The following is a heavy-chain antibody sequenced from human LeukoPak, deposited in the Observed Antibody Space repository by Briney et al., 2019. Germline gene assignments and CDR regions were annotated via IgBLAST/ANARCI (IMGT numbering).Heavy chain of an antibody. Sequence: ASEKVSCKASGYTFTGYYMHWVRQAPGQGLEWMGWINPNSGGTNYAQKFQGRVTMTRDTSISTAYMELSRLRSDDTAVYYCARYVGYSSGWFYYYYYGMDVWGQGTTVTVSS. CDR2: INPNSGGT. J-gene: IGHJ6*02. CDR3: ARYVGYSSGWFYYYYYGMDV. CDR1: GYTFTGYY. D-gene: IGHD6-19*01. V-gene: IGHV1-2*02.